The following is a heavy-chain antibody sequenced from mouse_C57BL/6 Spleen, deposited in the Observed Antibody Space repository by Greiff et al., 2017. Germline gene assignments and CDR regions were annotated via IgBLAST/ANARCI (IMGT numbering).Heavy chain of an antibody. J-gene: IGHJ4*01. Sequence: EVQLQESVAELVRPGASVKLSCTASGFNIKNTYMHWVKQRPEHGLEWIGRLDPANGNTTYAPKFQGKATLTADTSSNTASLQLSSLTSEETVIYYCARDGSSYSYAMDYWGQGTSVTVSS. D-gene: IGHD1-1*01. V-gene: IGHV14-3*01. CDR1: GFNIKNTY. CDR2: LDPANGNT. CDR3: ARDGSSYSYAMDY.